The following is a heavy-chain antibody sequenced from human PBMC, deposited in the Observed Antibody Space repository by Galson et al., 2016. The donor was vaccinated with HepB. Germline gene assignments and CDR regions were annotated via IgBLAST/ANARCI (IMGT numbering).Heavy chain of an antibody. CDR2: VNHDGGT. J-gene: IGHJ4*02. Sequence: SETLSLTCEVNGASFSGYFWSWIRQAPGKGLEWIAEVNHDGGTNYNPSLQARVSISVDTSKKQSSLKVNSVTAADTAVYYCARGDSAGSLGPWGRVTLVTVSS. D-gene: IGHD3-22*01. V-gene: IGHV4-34*01. CDR3: ARGDSAGSLGP. CDR1: GASFSGYF.